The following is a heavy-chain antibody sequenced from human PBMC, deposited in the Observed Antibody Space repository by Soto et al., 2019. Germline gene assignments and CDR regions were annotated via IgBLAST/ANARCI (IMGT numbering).Heavy chain of an antibody. J-gene: IGHJ3*02. Sequence: PGGSLRLSCAASGFIFSSYWMTWVRQAPGKGLEWVANIKQDGSEKYYVDSVKGRFTISRDNAKNSLYVQMNSLRAEDTAVYYCARQNADYSYAFDIWGQGTMVT. V-gene: IGHV3-7*01. CDR2: IKQDGSEK. D-gene: IGHD4-17*01. CDR3: ARQNADYSYAFDI. CDR1: GFIFSSYW.